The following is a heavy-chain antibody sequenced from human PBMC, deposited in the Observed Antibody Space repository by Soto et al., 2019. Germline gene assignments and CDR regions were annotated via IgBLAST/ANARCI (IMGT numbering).Heavy chain of an antibody. D-gene: IGHD2-15*01. CDR3: VRGGGGGLFDP. J-gene: IGHJ5*02. Sequence: PGGSLRLSCAGSGYTFGDSYMSWIRQAPGKGLEWLSYISPGSRYPAYADSVKGRFTISRDNAKRSLYLQMMSLTAEDTAIYYCVRGGGGGLFDPWGQGTMVTVSS. V-gene: IGHV3-11*06. CDR1: GYTFGDSY. CDR2: ISPGSRYP.